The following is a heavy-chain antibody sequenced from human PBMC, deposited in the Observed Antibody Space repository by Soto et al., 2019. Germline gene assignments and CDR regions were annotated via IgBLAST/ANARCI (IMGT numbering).Heavy chain of an antibody. J-gene: IGHJ6*02. V-gene: IGHV4-31*02. Sequence: KALEWIGYIYYSGSTYYNPPLNSRVTISVDTSKNQFSLKLSSVTAADTAVYYCARETRYCSSTSCDKDVWGQRTT. CDR2: IYYSGST. D-gene: IGHD2-2*02. CDR3: ARETRYCSSTSCDKDV.